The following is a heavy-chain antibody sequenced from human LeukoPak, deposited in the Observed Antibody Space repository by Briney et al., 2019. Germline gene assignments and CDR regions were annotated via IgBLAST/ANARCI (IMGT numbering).Heavy chain of an antibody. CDR1: GGTFSSYA. CDR3: ARDSDFDSSGYIQH. V-gene: IGHV1-69*04. D-gene: IGHD3-22*01. J-gene: IGHJ1*01. CDR2: IIPILGIA. Sequence: ASVEVSCKASGGTFSSYAISWVRQAPGQGLEWMGRIIPILGIANYAQKFQGRVTITADKSTSTAYMELSSLRSEDTAVYYCARDSDFDSSGYIQHWGQGTLVTVSS.